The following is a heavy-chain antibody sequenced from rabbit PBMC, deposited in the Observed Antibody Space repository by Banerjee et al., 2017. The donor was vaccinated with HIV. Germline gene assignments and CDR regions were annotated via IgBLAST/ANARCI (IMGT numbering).Heavy chain of an antibody. Sequence: QSLEESGGDLVKPGASLTLTCTASGFSFSSSHSMCWVRQAPGKGLEWIACIYGGSSGSTWYASRAQGRFTISKTSSTTVTLQMTSLTAADTASYFCARDLAGVVGWNLNLWGPGTLVTVS. J-gene: IGHJ4*01. V-gene: IGHV1S40*01. CDR2: IYGGSSGST. D-gene: IGHD4-1*01. CDR3: ARDLAGVVGWNLNL. CDR1: GFSFSSSHS.